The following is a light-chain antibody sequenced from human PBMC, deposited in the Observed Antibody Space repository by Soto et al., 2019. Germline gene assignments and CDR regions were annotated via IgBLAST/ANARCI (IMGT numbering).Light chain of an antibody. CDR3: ATWDSSLNTGV. Sequence: QSVLTQPPSVSAAPGQKVTISCSGSSSNIGNNYVSWYQQLPGTAPKLLIYDNNNRPSGIPGRFSGSTSGTSATLGITGLQTGDEADYYCATWDSSLNTGVFGTGTKVTVL. V-gene: IGLV1-51*01. CDR1: SSNIGNNY. CDR2: DNN. J-gene: IGLJ1*01.